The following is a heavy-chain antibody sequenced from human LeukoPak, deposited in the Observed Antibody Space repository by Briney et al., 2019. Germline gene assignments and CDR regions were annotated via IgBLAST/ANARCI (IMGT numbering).Heavy chain of an antibody. V-gene: IGHV3-30*03. CDR1: GFTFDAFG. J-gene: IGHJ4*02. CDR3: ARDSSDFDY. Sequence: GGSLRLPCAASGFTFDAFGMTWVRQAPGEGLEWVAFISYDGTNIYYADSVKGRFTVSRDNSKNTLFLRMNSLRREDTAVYYCARDSSDFDYWGQGTLVTVSS. D-gene: IGHD3-22*01. CDR2: ISYDGTNI.